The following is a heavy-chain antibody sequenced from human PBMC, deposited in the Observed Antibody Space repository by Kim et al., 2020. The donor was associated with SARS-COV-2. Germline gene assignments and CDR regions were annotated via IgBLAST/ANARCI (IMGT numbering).Heavy chain of an antibody. D-gene: IGHD3-10*01. V-gene: IGHV1-69*04. CDR2: IIPILGIA. J-gene: IGHJ4*02. CDR3: ARAGQRGVRGVTSYFDY. Sequence: SVKVSCKASGGTFSSYAISWVRQAPGQGLEWMGRIIPILGIANYAQKFQGRVTITADKSTSTAYMELSSLRSEDTAVYYCARAGQRGVRGVTSYFDYWGQGTLVTVSS. CDR1: GGTFSSYA.